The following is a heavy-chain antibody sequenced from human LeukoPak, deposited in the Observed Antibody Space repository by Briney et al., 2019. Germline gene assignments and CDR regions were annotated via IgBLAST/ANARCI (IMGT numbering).Heavy chain of an antibody. CDR1: EFSFSNFA. CDR3: AKDRYSSSSTFTVNPFDY. Sequence: GGSLRLSCAASEFSFSNFAMYWVRQAPGKGLEWLAVISYDGSIRYYAASVKGRFTISRDNSQNTLDLQMNSLRLEDTAMYYCAKDRYSSSSTFTVNPFDYWGQGILVTVSS. CDR2: ISYDGSIR. D-gene: IGHD6-13*01. J-gene: IGHJ4*02. V-gene: IGHV3-30-3*01.